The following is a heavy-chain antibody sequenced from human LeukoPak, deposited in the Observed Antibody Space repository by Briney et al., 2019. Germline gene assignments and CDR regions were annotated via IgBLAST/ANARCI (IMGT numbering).Heavy chain of an antibody. V-gene: IGHV3-7*01. D-gene: IGHD1/OR15-1a*01. Sequence: GGSLRLSCAASGFTFRTYWMDWVRQAPGKGLEWVANIKQDGSVKNYADSVKGRFTISRDNTKNSLYLEMNSLRGEDTAVYYCARNFGSQQFDYWGQGTLVTVSS. J-gene: IGHJ4*02. CDR3: ARNFGSQQFDY. CDR2: IKQDGSVK. CDR1: GFTFRTYW.